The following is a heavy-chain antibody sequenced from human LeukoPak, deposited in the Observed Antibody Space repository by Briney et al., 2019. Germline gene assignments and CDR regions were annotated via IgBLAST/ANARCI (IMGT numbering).Heavy chain of an antibody. CDR1: VGSISSSSYY. J-gene: IGHJ4*02. D-gene: IGHD4-11*01. Sequence: PSETLSLTCTVSVGSISSSSYYWSWTRQPAGKGLEWIGRIYASGSTNYNPSLKRRVTISVDTSKNQFSLKLSSVTAADTAVYYCARVPDSNYPYYFDYWGQGTLVTVSS. V-gene: IGHV4-61*02. CDR2: IYASGST. CDR3: ARVPDSNYPYYFDY.